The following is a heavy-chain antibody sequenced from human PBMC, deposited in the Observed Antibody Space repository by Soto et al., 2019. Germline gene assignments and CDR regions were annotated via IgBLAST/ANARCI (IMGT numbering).Heavy chain of an antibody. CDR2: ITTSGSYT. J-gene: IGHJ4*02. CDR3: ARGTVGLSDY. D-gene: IGHD4-4*01. Sequence: GGSLRLSCAASGLTFSDYYMSWIRQAPGKGLEWVSYITTSGSYTTHADSVQGRFTISRDNAKNTLYLQMNSLRAEDTAVYYCARGTVGLSDYWGQGTLVTVSS. V-gene: IGHV3-11*06. CDR1: GLTFSDYY.